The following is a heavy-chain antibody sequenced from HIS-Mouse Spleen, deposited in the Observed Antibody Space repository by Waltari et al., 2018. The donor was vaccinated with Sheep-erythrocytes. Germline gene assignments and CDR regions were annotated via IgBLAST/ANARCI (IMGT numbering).Heavy chain of an antibody. J-gene: IGHJ3*02. D-gene: IGHD3-3*01. V-gene: IGHV5-51*03. CDR3: ARRTYYDFWSGYYTDAFDI. CDR2: IYPGDSDT. Sequence: EVQLVQSGAEVKKPGESLKISCKGSGYSFTSYWSGWVRQMPGKGLEWRGVIYPGDSDTKYSPSFQGQVTISADKSISTAYLQWSSLKASDTAMYYCARRTYYDFWSGYYTDAFDIWGQGTMVTVSS. CDR1: GYSFTSYW.